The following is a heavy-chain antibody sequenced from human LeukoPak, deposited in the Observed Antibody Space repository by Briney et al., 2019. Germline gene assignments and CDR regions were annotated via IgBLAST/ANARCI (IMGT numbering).Heavy chain of an antibody. J-gene: IGHJ4*02. CDR3: ARDSSGITMVRGVICH. D-gene: IGHD3-10*01. CDR2: INPSGGST. CDR1: GYTFTSYY. Sequence: ASVKVSCKASGYTFTSYYMHWVRQAPGQGLEWMGIINPSGGSTSYAQKFQGRVTMTRDTSTSTVYMELSSLRSEDTAVYYCARDSSGITMVRGVICHWGQGTLVTVSS. V-gene: IGHV1-46*01.